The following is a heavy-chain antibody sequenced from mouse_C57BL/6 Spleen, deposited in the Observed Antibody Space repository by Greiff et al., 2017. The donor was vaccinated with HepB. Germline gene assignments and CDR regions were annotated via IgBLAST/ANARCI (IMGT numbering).Heavy chain of an antibody. CDR1: GFTFTDYY. Sequence: EVQVVESGGGLVQPGGSLSLSCAASGFTFTDYYMSWVRQPPGKALEWLGFIRNKANGYTTEYSASVKGRFTISRDNSQSILYLQMNALRAEDSATYYCARYNGYDDYFDYWGQGTTLTVSS. V-gene: IGHV7-3*01. CDR3: ARYNGYDDYFDY. CDR2: IRNKANGYTT. J-gene: IGHJ2*01. D-gene: IGHD2-2*01.